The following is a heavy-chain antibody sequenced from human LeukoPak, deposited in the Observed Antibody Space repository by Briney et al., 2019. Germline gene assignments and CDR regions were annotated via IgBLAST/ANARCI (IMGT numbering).Heavy chain of an antibody. CDR1: GFTFSSYG. Sequence: GGTLRLSCAAPGFTFSSYGMSWVRQAPGKGLEWVSAISGSGGSTYYADSVKGRFTISRDNSKNTLYLQMNSLRAEDTAVYYCASSSGSQYNFDYWGQGTLVTVSS. D-gene: IGHD1-26*01. J-gene: IGHJ4*02. CDR3: ASSSGSQYNFDY. CDR2: ISGSGGST. V-gene: IGHV3-23*01.